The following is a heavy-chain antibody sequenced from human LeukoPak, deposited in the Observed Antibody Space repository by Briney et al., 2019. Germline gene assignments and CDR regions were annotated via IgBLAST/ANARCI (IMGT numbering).Heavy chain of an antibody. J-gene: IGHJ5*02. CDR1: GGSFSGYY. D-gene: IGHD3-3*01. Sequence: PSETLSLTCAVYGGSFSGYYWSWIRQPPGKGLEWIGEINHSGSTNYNPSLKSRVTISVDTSKNQFSLKLSSVTAADTAVYYCARVGKYYDFWSGYGSWFDPWGQGTLVTVSS. V-gene: IGHV4-34*01. CDR3: ARVGKYYDFWSGYGSWFDP. CDR2: INHSGST.